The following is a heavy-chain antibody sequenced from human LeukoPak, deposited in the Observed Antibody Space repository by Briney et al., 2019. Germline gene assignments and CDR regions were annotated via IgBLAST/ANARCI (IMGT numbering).Heavy chain of an antibody. CDR3: ARKGAQGQLWLGPRLYYFDY. Sequence: SETLSLTCAVYGGSFSGYYWSWIRQPPGKGLEWIGEINHSGSTNYNPSLKSRVTISVDTSKNQFSLKLSSETAADTAVYYCARKGAQGQLWLGPRLYYFDYWGQGTLVTVSS. J-gene: IGHJ4*02. V-gene: IGHV4-34*01. CDR2: INHSGST. D-gene: IGHD5-18*01. CDR1: GGSFSGYY.